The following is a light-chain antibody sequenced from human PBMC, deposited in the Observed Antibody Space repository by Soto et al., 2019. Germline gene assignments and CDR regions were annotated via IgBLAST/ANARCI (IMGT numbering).Light chain of an antibody. CDR2: GAS. CDR3: QQSYTTSIT. CDR1: QSVSSS. Sequence: TQSPGTRSLSPGERATLSCGASQSVSSSLAWYQQKPGKAPKLLIYGASTLQGGVPSRFSGSGSGTDFTLTISSLQPEDFATYYCQQSYTTSITFGQGTRLEIK. J-gene: IGKJ5*01. V-gene: IGKV1-39*01.